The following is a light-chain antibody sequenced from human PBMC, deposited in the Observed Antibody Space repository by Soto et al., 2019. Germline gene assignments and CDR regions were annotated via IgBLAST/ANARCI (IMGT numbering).Light chain of an antibody. Sequence: EIVLTQSPATLSLSPGERATLSCRASQSVSSYFAWYQQKPGQAPRLLIYDASNRATGISARFSGSGSGTDFTLTISSLEPEDFAINYCQQRRNWPLTFGQGTRREIK. CDR2: DAS. V-gene: IGKV3-11*01. CDR3: QQRRNWPLT. CDR1: QSVSSY. J-gene: IGKJ5*01.